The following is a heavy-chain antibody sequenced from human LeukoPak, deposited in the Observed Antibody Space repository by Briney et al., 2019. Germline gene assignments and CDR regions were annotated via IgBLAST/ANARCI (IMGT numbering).Heavy chain of an antibody. J-gene: IGHJ6*02. Sequence: SETLSLTCTVSGGSISSYYWSWIRQPPGKGLEWIGYIYYSGSTNYNPSLKSRVTISVVTSKNQFSLKLGSVTAADTAVYYCASDRSKYYGMDVWGQGTTVSVPS. CDR3: ASDRSKYYGMDV. V-gene: IGHV4-59*01. CDR2: IYYSGST. CDR1: GGSISSYY.